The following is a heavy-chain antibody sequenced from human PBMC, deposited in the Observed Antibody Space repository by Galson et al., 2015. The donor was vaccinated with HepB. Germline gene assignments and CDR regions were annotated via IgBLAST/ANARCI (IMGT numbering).Heavy chain of an antibody. J-gene: IGHJ6*02. Sequence: SLRLSCAASGFTFSSYGMHWVRQAPGKGLEWVAVISYDGSNKYYADSVKGRFTISRDNSKNTLYLQMNSLRAEDTAVYYCAKDQGEVLRFLEWLNLYGMDVWGQGTTVTVSS. CDR3: AKDQGEVLRFLEWLNLYGMDV. D-gene: IGHD3-3*01. CDR1: GFTFSSYG. CDR2: ISYDGSNK. V-gene: IGHV3-30*18.